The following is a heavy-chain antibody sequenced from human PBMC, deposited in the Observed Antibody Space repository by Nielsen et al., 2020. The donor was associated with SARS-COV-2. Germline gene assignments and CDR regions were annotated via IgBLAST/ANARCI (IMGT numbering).Heavy chain of an antibody. D-gene: IGHD3-9*01. CDR2: IYYSGST. V-gene: IGHV4-31*03. CDR1: GGSISSGGYY. J-gene: IGHJ4*02. CDR3: ARGGGYFDWPLGSYYFDY. Sequence: SETLSLTCTVSGGSISSGGYYWSWIRQHPGKGLEWIGYIYYSGSTYYNPSLKSRVTISVDTSKNQFSLKLSSVTAADTAVYYCARGGGYFDWPLGSYYFDYWGQGTLVTVSS.